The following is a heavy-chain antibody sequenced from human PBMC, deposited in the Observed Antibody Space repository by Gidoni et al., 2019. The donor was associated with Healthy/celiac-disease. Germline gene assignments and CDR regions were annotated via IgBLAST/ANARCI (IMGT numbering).Heavy chain of an antibody. V-gene: IGHV1-69*02. CDR3: RLLWFGEAPFDAFDI. CDR2: IIPVLGIA. CDR1: GGTFSSYT. J-gene: IGHJ3*02. D-gene: IGHD3-10*01. Sequence: QVQLVQSGAGVKKPGSSVKVSCKASGGTFSSYTISWVRQAPGQGLEWMGRIIPVLGIANYAQKFQGRVTITADKSTSTAYMELSSLRSEDTAVYYCRLLWFGEAPFDAFDIWGQGTMVTVSS.